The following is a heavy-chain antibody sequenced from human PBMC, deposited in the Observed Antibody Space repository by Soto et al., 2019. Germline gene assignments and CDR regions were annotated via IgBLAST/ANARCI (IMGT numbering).Heavy chain of an antibody. CDR1: GFTFSDYA. V-gene: IGHV3-30-3*01. CDR3: ARDLGNNYGSFAY. Sequence: GGSLRLSCVASGFTFSDYAMNWVRQAPGKGLEWVAVISYDGSNKYYADSVKGRITISRDNSRNTLYLQMNNLRAEDTAMYYCARDLGNNYGSFAYWGQGTLVTVSS. CDR2: ISYDGSNK. J-gene: IGHJ4*02. D-gene: IGHD4-17*01.